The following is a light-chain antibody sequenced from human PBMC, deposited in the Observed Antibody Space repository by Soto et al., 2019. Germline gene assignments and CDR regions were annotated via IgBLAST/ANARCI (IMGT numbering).Light chain of an antibody. CDR1: QSVSSY. CDR2: DAS. J-gene: IGKJ4*01. V-gene: IGKV3-11*01. CDR3: QQRSNWPST. Sequence: EIVLTQSPVTLSLSPGERATLSCRASQSVSSYLDWYQQKPGQAPRLLIYDASNRATGIPARFSGSGSGTDFTLTISSLEPEDFAVYYCQQRSNWPSTFGGGTKVEIK.